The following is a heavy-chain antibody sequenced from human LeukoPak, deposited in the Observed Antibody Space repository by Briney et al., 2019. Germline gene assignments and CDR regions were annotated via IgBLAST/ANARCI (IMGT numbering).Heavy chain of an antibody. J-gene: IGHJ3*02. Sequence: SETLSLTCTVSGGSISSSSYYWGWIRRPPGKGLEWLGSIYNTGTTYLSPSLKNRLTISVDTSRNQFSLKLTSMTAADTAMYYCAKTSSVAARGPFDIWGLGTVVTVSP. CDR2: IYNTGTT. CDR3: AKTSSVAARGPFDI. D-gene: IGHD6-6*01. CDR1: GGSISSSSYY. V-gene: IGHV4-39*07.